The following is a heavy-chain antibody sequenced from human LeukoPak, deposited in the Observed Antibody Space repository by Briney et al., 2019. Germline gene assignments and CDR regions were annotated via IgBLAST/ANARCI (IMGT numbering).Heavy chain of an antibody. Sequence: GGSLRLSCAASGFTFSIYAMSWVRHAPGKGLEWVSAISGSGGSTYYADSVKGRFTISRDNSKNTQYLQMNSLRAEDTAVYYCAKDPTTYYDSSGYGRYNWFDPWGQGTLVTVSS. V-gene: IGHV3-23*01. CDR1: GFTFSIYA. CDR2: ISGSGGST. D-gene: IGHD3-22*01. J-gene: IGHJ5*02. CDR3: AKDPTTYYDSSGYGRYNWFDP.